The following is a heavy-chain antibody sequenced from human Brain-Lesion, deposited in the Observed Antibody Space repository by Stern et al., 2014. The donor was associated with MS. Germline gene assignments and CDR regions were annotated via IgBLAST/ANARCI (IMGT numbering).Heavy chain of an antibody. D-gene: IGHD3-3*01. J-gene: IGHJ6*02. V-gene: IGHV3-7*01. CDR2: IKEDGTEK. CDR1: GFTFGNYW. CDR3: ARVYNTIYGIVTQRGSGMDV. Sequence: EVQLVESGGGLVQPGGSLTISCTAAGFTFGNYWMTLVRQAPGKGLERVANIKEDGTEKNYVGSVKGRFTISRDNARNSLYLQMNSLRVEDTALYYCARVYNTIYGIVTQRGSGMDVWGQGTTVIVSS.